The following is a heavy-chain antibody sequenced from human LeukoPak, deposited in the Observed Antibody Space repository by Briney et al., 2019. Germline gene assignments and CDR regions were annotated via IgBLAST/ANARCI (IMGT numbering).Heavy chain of an antibody. J-gene: IGHJ4*02. CDR2: ISYDGSNK. D-gene: IGHD6-19*01. Sequence: GGSLRLSCAASGFTFSSYAMHWVRQAPGKGLEWVAVISYDGSNKYYADSVEGRFTISRDNSKNTLYLQMNSLRAEDTAVYYCARVGTAVAFDYWGQGTLVTVSS. CDR3: ARVGTAVAFDY. CDR1: GFTFSSYA. V-gene: IGHV3-30-3*01.